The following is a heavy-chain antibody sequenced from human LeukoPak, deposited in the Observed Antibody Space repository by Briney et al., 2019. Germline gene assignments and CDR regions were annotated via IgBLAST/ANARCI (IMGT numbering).Heavy chain of an antibody. CDR1: GFTFSSYA. J-gene: IGHJ6*03. Sequence: PGGSLRLSCAASGFTFSSYAMSWVRQAPGKGLEWVSAISGSGGSTYYADSVKGRFTISRDNSKNTLYLQMNSLRAEDTALYYCAKGSGDSTGYYYDYYYYYMDVWGKGTTVTVSS. V-gene: IGHV3-23*01. CDR2: ISGSGGST. D-gene: IGHD3-22*01. CDR3: AKGSGDSTGYYYDYYYYYMDV.